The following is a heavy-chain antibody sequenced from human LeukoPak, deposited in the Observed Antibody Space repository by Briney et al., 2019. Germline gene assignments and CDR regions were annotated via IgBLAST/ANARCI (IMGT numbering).Heavy chain of an antibody. D-gene: IGHD2-15*01. Sequence: GGSLRLSCAASGFTFSRYSMNWVRQAPGKGLEWVSSISSSSSYIYYADSVKGRLTISRDNAKNSLCLEMNSLRAEDTAMYYCARHPAECSGGSCLDSWGQGTLVTVSS. V-gene: IGHV3-21*01. CDR2: ISSSSSYI. CDR3: ARHPAECSGGSCLDS. CDR1: GFTFSRYS. J-gene: IGHJ4*02.